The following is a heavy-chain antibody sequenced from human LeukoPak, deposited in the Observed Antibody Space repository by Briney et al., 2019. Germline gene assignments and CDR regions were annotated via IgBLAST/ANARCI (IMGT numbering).Heavy chain of an antibody. CDR3: ARGVVVGQANYQSDY. Sequence: SQTLSLTCTVSGGSISSGAYYWSWIRQPPGKGLEWIGYIYYSGSTYYNPSLKSRVTISVDTSKNQFSLKLSSVTAADTAVYYCARGVVVGQANYQSDYWGQGTLVTVSS. J-gene: IGHJ4*02. CDR2: IYYSGST. CDR1: GGSISSGAYY. D-gene: IGHD1-7*01. V-gene: IGHV4-30-4*08.